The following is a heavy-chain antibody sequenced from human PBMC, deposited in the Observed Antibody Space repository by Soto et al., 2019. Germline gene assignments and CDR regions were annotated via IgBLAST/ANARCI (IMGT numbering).Heavy chain of an antibody. CDR1: GASISSGGYY. J-gene: IGHJ4*02. V-gene: IGHV4-31*03. CDR2: IYNTGGT. D-gene: IGHD3-22*01. CDR3: ARVNNYESYGYRDGPYYFDY. Sequence: QVQLQESGPGLVKPSQTLSLTCTVSGASISSGGYYWSWIRHHPGKGLEFIGYIYNTGGTTDNPSLRSRITISLDTSKNQCSLRLRSVTAADTAMYYCARVNNYESYGYRDGPYYFDYWGQGALVTVSS.